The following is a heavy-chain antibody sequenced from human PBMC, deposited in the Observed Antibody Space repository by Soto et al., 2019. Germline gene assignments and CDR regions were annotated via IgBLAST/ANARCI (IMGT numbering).Heavy chain of an antibody. CDR3: ASGYYDILAGYLASFDY. Sequence: QVQRVQSGAEVKKPGASVKVSCKASGYTFTSYGISWVRQAPGQGLEWMGWISDYNGNTNYAQKLQGRVTMTTDPSTSTAYMELRSLRSDDTAVYYCASGYYDILAGYLASFDYWGQGTLVTVSS. CDR1: GYTFTSYG. J-gene: IGHJ4*02. V-gene: IGHV1-18*01. D-gene: IGHD3-9*01. CDR2: ISDYNGNT.